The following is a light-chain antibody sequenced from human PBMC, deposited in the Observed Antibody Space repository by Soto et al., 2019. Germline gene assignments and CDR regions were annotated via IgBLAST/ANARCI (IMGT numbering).Light chain of an antibody. V-gene: IGLV2-23*01. CDR2: EGS. CDR3: CSYAGSSTYV. Sequence: QSVLTQPASVSGSPGQSITISCTGTSSDVGSYNLVSWYQQHPGKAPKVMIYEGSKRPSGVSNHFSGSKSGNTASLTISGLQAEDEADYYCCSYAGSSTYVFGTGTKVTVL. CDR1: SSDVGSYNL. J-gene: IGLJ1*01.